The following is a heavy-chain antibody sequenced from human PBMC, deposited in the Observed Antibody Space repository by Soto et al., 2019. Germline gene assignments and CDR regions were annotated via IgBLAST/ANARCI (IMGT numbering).Heavy chain of an antibody. J-gene: IGHJ6*02. D-gene: IGHD2-8*02. Sequence: QVQLVQSGAEVKKPGSSVKVCCKGSGGTFSSYAISWVRQAPGQGLEWMGGIIPIFGTANYAQKFKGSVTITADEATSTAYMELSSLRSEDTAVYYGARDTGGSSYGLDVWGQGTKVTVS. CDR3: ARDTGGSSYGLDV. V-gene: IGHV1-69*01. CDR1: GGTFSSYA. CDR2: IIPIFGTA.